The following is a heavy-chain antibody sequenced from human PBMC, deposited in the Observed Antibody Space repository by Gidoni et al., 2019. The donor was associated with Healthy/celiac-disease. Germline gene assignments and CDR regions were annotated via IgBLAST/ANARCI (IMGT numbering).Heavy chain of an antibody. CDR1: GFSLSTSGVG. CDR3: AHRQTGYYGDYVSPGGAFDI. Sequence: QITLKESGPTLVKPTQTLTLTCTFSGFSLSTSGVGVGWIRQHPGKALEWLALIYWDDDKRYSPSLKSRLTITKDTSKNQVVLTMTNMDPVDTATYYCAHRQTGYYGDYVSPGGAFDIWGQGTMVTVSS. D-gene: IGHD4-17*01. V-gene: IGHV2-5*02. CDR2: IYWDDDK. J-gene: IGHJ3*02.